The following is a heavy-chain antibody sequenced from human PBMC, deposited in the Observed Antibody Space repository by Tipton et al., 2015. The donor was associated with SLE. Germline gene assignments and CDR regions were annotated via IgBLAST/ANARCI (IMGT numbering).Heavy chain of an antibody. CDR3: ARGFSDYDFYYYYMDV. CDR2: IYSGGST. J-gene: IGHJ6*03. Sequence: SLRLSCAASGFTFDDYAMHWVRQAPGKGLEWVSVIYSGGSTYYADSVKGRFTISRDNSKNTLYLQMNSLRAEDTAVYYCARGFSDYDFYYYYMDVWGKGTTVTVSS. D-gene: IGHD3-3*01. CDR1: GFTFDDYA. V-gene: IGHV3-66*02.